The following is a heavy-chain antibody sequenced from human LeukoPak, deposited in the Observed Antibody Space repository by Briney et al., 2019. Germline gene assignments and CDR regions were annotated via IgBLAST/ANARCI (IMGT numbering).Heavy chain of an antibody. CDR2: INSDGSST. J-gene: IGHJ4*02. V-gene: IGHV3-74*01. Sequence: QPGGSLRLSCAASAFTFSSYWMRWVRQAPGKGLVWVSRINSDGSSTNYADSVKGRFTISRDNAKNTLYLQMNSLRAEDTAVYYCARAKVGAPYFDYWGQGTLVTVSS. D-gene: IGHD1-26*01. CDR3: ARAKVGAPYFDY. CDR1: AFTFSSYW.